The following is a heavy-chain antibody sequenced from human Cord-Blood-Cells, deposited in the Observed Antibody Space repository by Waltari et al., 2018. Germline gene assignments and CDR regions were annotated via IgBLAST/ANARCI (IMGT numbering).Heavy chain of an antibody. CDR2: IFSNDEK. CDR1: GFSLSNARMG. V-gene: IGHV2-26*01. Sequence: QVTLKASGPVLVQPTETLTLTCTVSGFSLSNARMGVRWIRHPPAQALEWLAHIFSNDEKSYSTSLKSRHTISKDTAKSQVVLTMTNMDPVDTATYYWARIRHERGLPAKQLYYFDDWGQGTLVTVSS. CDR3: ARIRHERGLPAKQLYYFDD. J-gene: IGHJ4*02. D-gene: IGHD5-18*01.